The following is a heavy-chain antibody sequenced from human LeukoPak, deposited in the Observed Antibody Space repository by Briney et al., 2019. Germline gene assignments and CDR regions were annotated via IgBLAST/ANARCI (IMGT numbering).Heavy chain of an antibody. V-gene: IGHV3-23*01. J-gene: IGHJ4*02. Sequence: GGPLSLRCAPFGLIFRRLPLPWFRKTQGPGLEWFASFNQSGESGDKAYYGDSAKGRFTISRDTSKDTLYLQMSGLGPDDTAIYYGLRGAWGSILDDWGQGSLVTVSS. CDR1: GLIFRRLP. D-gene: IGHD3-3*02. CDR3: LRGAWGSILDD. CDR2: FNQSGESGDKA.